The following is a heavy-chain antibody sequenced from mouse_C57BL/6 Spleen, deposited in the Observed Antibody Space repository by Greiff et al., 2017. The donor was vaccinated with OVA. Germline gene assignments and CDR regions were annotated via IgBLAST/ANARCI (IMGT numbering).Heavy chain of an antibody. CDR3: ARWGTVVRAMDY. CDR1: GYTFTSYW. Sequence: VQLQQPGAELVKPGASVKLSCKASGYTFTSYWMHWVKQRPGQGLEWIGMIHPNSGSTNYNEKFKSKATLTVDKSSSTAYMQLSSLTSEDSAVYYCARWGTVVRAMDYWGQGTSVTVSS. CDR2: IHPNSGST. D-gene: IGHD1-1*01. V-gene: IGHV1-64*01. J-gene: IGHJ4*01.